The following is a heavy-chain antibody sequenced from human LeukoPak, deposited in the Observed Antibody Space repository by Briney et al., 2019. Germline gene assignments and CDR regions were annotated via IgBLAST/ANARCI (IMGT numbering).Heavy chain of an antibody. J-gene: IGHJ4*02. CDR2: IRYDGSNK. CDR3: AKDSGGYSYGLAFDY. CDR1: GFTFSSYS. Sequence: PGGSLRLSCAASGFTFSSYSMNWVRQAPGKGLEWVAFIRYDGSNKYYADSVKGRFTISRDNSKNTLYLQMNSLRAEDTAVYYCAKDSGGYSYGLAFDYWGQGTLVTVSS. D-gene: IGHD5-18*01. V-gene: IGHV3-30*02.